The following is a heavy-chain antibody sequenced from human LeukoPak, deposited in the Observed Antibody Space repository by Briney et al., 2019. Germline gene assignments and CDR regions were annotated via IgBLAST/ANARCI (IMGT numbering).Heavy chain of an antibody. J-gene: IGHJ4*02. CDR1: GGSISSYF. Sequence: SETLSLTCTGSGGSISSYFWSWIRQPPGQGLEWIGYIYYSGSTNYNPSLKSRVTISVDTSKNQFSLKLSSVTAADTAVYYCARGPTSITGTTDYWGQGTLVTVSS. CDR3: ARGPTSITGTTDY. CDR2: IYYSGST. V-gene: IGHV4-59*01. D-gene: IGHD1/OR15-1a*01.